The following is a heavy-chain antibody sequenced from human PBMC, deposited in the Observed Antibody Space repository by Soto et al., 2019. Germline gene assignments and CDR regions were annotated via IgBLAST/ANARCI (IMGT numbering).Heavy chain of an antibody. Sequence: PGESLKISCKGSGYSFTSYGISWVRQMPGKGLEWMGRIDPSDSYTNYSPSFQGHVTISADKSISTAYLQWSSLKASDTAMYYCAYSNYRAPYFDYWGQGTLVTVSS. D-gene: IGHD4-4*01. J-gene: IGHJ4*02. CDR3: AYSNYRAPYFDY. CDR1: GYSFTSYG. CDR2: IDPSDSYT. V-gene: IGHV5-10-1*01.